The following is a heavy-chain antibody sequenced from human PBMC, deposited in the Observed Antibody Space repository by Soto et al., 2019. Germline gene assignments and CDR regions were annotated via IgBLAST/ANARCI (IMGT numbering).Heavy chain of an antibody. CDR1: GATFSSYA. Sequence: QVLLVQSGAEVKKPGSSVKVSCKLSGATFSSYAMSWVRQAPGQGLEWIGGIIPFFGTPNYAQKFQGRVTITADTSTATSYVQLSSLRSDDTAVYYCARDKGVYYSHLVYWGQGTLVTVSS. CDR3: ARDKGVYYSHLVY. D-gene: IGHD3-22*01. J-gene: IGHJ4*02. CDR2: IIPFFGTP. V-gene: IGHV1-69*06.